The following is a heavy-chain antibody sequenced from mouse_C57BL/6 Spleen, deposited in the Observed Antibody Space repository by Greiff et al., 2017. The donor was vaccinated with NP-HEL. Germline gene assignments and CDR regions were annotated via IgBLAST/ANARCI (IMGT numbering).Heavy chain of an antibody. CDR3: ALYGNYVGY. CDR1: GYTFTDYY. J-gene: IGHJ2*01. D-gene: IGHD2-1*01. V-gene: IGHV1-26*01. CDR2: INPNNGGT. Sequence: EVQLQQSGPELVKPGASVKISCKASGYTFTDYYMNWVKQSHGKSLEWIGDINPNNGGTSYNQKFKGKATLTVDKSSSTAYMELRSLTSEDSAVYYCALYGNYVGYWGQGTTLTVSS.